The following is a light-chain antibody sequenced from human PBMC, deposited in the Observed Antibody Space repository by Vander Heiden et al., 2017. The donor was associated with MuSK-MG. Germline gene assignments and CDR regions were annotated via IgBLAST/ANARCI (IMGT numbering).Light chain of an antibody. V-gene: IGKV3-11*01. CDR2: DAS. J-gene: IGKJ3*01. CDR1: QSVSSL. Sequence: EIVLTQSPATLSLSPGERATLSCRASQSVSSLLAWYQQKPGQAPRLLIYDASNRATGIPARFSGSGSGTDFTLTISSLEPEDFAVYYCQQRSNGPRVTCGPGTKVDIK. CDR3: QQRSNGPRVT.